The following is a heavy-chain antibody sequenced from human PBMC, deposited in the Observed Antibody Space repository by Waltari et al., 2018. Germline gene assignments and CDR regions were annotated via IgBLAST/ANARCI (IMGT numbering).Heavy chain of an antibody. CDR2: IKTNSEGATT. Sequence: EVQLVESGGGLVEPGGSLRLCCVVSGFSTRHFKGANMSWVRQAPTGGLEWIGRIKTNSEGATTEFAAPLKGRFSISRDDSKKTLYLQLSSLEKDDTAVYYCVTDRGNFDYWGQGTLVTVSS. CDR1: GFSTRHFKGAN. CDR3: VTDRGNFDY. V-gene: IGHV3-15*01. J-gene: IGHJ4*02. D-gene: IGHD6-25*01.